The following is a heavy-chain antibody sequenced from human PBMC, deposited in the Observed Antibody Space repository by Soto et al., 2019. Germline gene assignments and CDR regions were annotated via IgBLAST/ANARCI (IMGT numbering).Heavy chain of an antibody. CDR2: IYFTGNT. CDR1: GGSITSSSHC. V-gene: IGHV4-39*01. CDR3: AGQTFTIAAASYGRSNWFDP. J-gene: IGHJ5*02. D-gene: IGHD6-25*01. Sequence: PSETLSLTCTVSGGSITSSSHCWGRVRQPPGLGREWIGTIYFTGNTYYTPSLKSRLTMSIDTSKNEFSLRLNSVTAADTAVYYCAGQTFTIAAASYGRSNWFDPWGPGTLVTVSS.